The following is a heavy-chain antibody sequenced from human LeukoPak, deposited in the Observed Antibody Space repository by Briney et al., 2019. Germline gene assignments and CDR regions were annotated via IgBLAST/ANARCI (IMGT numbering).Heavy chain of an antibody. CDR1: GYSFTSYW. CDR2: IDPSDSYT. CDR3: ARLTVVVPAAHYYYYGMDV. Sequence: GESLRISCKGSGYSFTSYWISWVRQMPGKGLEWMGRIDPSDSYTNYSPSFQGHVTISADKSISTAYLQWSSLKASDTAMYYCARLTVVVPAAHYYYYGMDVWGKGTTATVSS. J-gene: IGHJ6*04. D-gene: IGHD2-2*01. V-gene: IGHV5-10-1*01.